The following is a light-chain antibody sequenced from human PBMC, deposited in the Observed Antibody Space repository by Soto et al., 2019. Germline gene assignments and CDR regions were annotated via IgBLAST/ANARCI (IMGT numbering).Light chain of an antibody. J-gene: IGKJ1*01. CDR3: QQYNTFWT. CDR1: QSVSSN. Sequence: EIVMTQSPATLSVSPGETATLSSWASQSVSSNLAWYQQKPGQAPRLLIYGASTRATDIPARFSGSGSGTEFTLTISSLQSEDFAVYYCQQYNTFWTFGQGTKVEI. V-gene: IGKV3-15*01. CDR2: GAS.